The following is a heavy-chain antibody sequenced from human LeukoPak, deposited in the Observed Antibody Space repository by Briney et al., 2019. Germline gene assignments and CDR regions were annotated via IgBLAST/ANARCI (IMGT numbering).Heavy chain of an antibody. Sequence: GGSLRLSCAASGFTFSDYGMHSVRQAPGKGLVWVSHINHDGTLRNYADSVKGRFTISRGFAKNTLYLQMNTLGAEDTAVYYCVRDVFSLGDSWGQGTLVTVSS. CDR3: VRDVFSLGDS. J-gene: IGHJ4*02. D-gene: IGHD2/OR15-2a*01. CDR2: INHDGTLR. CDR1: GFTFSDYG. V-gene: IGHV3-74*01.